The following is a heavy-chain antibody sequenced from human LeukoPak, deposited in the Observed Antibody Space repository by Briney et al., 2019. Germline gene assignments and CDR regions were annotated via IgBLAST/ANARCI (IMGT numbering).Heavy chain of an antibody. Sequence: GGSLRLSCAASGFTFSSYSMNWVRQAPGKGLEWVSGISGSGGSTYYADSVKGRFTISRDNSKNTLYLHMNSLRAEDTAVYYCAKDTYYYDPGYWGQGTLVTVSS. CDR3: AKDTYYYDPGY. V-gene: IGHV3-23*01. CDR2: ISGSGGST. CDR1: GFTFSSYS. D-gene: IGHD3-22*01. J-gene: IGHJ4*02.